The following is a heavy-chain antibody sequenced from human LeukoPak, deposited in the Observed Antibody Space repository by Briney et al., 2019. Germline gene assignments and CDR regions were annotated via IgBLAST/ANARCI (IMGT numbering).Heavy chain of an antibody. CDR2: IKQDGSEK. Sequence: PGGSLRLSCAASGFTFSSYWMSWVRQAPGKGLEWVANIKQDGSEKYYVDSVKGRFTISRDNAKNSLYLQMNSLRAEDTAVYYCARCLLPRVLLWFGEPPNWFDPWGQETLVTVSS. CDR1: GFTFSSYW. J-gene: IGHJ5*02. V-gene: IGHV3-7*01. CDR3: ARCLLPRVLLWFGEPPNWFDP. D-gene: IGHD3-10*01.